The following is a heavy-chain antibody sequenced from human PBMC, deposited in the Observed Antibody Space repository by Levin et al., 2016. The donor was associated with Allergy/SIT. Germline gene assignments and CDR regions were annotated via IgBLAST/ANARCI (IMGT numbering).Heavy chain of an antibody. CDR2: IYPGDSDT. CDR3: ARSNEGDYFDY. Sequence: VRQMPGKGLEWMGIIYPGDSDTRYSPSFQGQVTISADKSISTAYLQWSSLKASDTAMYYCARSNEGDYFDYWGQGTLVTSPQ. J-gene: IGHJ4*02. D-gene: IGHD1-1*01. V-gene: IGHV5-51*01.